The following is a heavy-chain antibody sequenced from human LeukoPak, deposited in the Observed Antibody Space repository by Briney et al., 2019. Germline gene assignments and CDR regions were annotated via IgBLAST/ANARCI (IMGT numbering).Heavy chain of an antibody. V-gene: IGHV3-48*01. CDR1: GFTFNMYS. D-gene: IGHD3-16*01. J-gene: IGHJ4*02. Sequence: GGSLRLSCAASGFTFNMYSMNWVRQAPGKGLEWLLYISSSGTTIHYTDSVRGRFTISRDNVKNSLYLQMNSLRAEDTAVYYCAKDWGEYFDYVWGSFTSFDSWGQGTLVTVSS. CDR2: ISSSGTTI. CDR3: AKDWGEYFDYVWGSFTSFDS.